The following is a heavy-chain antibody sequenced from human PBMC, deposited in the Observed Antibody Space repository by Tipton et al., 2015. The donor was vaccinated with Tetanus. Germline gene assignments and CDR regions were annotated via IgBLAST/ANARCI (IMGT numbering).Heavy chain of an antibody. Sequence: SLRLSCAASGFIFSSYGIHWVRQAPGKGLEWVAVSWYDGTDKYYADSVKGRFTISSDNSKNTLYRQMNSLRAEDSAVYYCAREGGCSGGSCFSCVFDNWGQGAQVTVSS. V-gene: IGHV3-33*01. J-gene: IGHJ4*02. D-gene: IGHD2-15*01. CDR1: GFIFSSYG. CDR3: AREGGCSGGSCFSCVFDN. CDR2: SWYDGTDK.